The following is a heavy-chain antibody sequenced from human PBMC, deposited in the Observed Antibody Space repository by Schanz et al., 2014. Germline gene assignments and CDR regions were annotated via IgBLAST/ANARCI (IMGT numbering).Heavy chain of an antibody. D-gene: IGHD2-15*01. J-gene: IGHJ3*01. V-gene: IGHV3-48*01. CDR1: GITFSGYS. Sequence: EVQLLESGGGLVQPGGSLRLSCAASGITFSGYSMNWVRQAPGKGLEWVSYISGSSSTKYYADSVKGRFTISRDNGKNSQFLQKSKLRAEDPAVYCGAGDYEGAWYSPRHDAFDVWGQGTLVTVSS. CDR2: ISGSSSTK. CDR3: AGDYEGAWYSPRHDAFDV.